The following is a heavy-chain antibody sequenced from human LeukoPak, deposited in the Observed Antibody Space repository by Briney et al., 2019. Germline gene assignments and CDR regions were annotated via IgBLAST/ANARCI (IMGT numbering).Heavy chain of an antibody. V-gene: IGHV3-23*01. CDR3: AKDLGDSYGHEIFDY. D-gene: IGHD5-18*01. CDR1: GFTLSSYA. J-gene: IGHJ4*02. Sequence: PGGSLRLSCVASGFTLSSYAMSWVRQAPGKGLEWVSLISGSDYSTYYADSVKGRFTISRENSKNTLYLQMNSLKAEDTAVYYCAKDLGDSYGHEIFDYRGQGTLVTVSS. CDR2: ISGSDYST.